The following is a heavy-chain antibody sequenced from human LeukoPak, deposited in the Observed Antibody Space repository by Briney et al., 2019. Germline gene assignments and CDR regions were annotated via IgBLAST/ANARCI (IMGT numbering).Heavy chain of an antibody. D-gene: IGHD1-1*01. J-gene: IGHJ4*02. CDR3: ARDCNWNDVGPCHYVDC. V-gene: IGHV1-18*01. CDR1: GYSFTNFG. CDR2: ISTYNGNT. Sequence: GASVKVSCKASGYSFTNFGITWVRQAPGQGLEWMGWISTYNGNTNYAQKVQGRVTMTTDTSTSTAYMELRSLRSDDTAVFYCARDCNWNDVGPCHYVDCWGQGTLVTVTS.